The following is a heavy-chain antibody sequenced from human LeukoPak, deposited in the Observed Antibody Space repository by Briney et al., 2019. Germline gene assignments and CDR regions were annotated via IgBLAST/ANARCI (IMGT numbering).Heavy chain of an antibody. Sequence: GGSLRLSCVASAFTFSSYSMNCVRQVPGRGLEWVASISSSSSYIYYADSVEGRFTISRDNAKNSLYLQMNSLRAEDTAVYYCARDHPIAAADDYWGQGTLVTVSS. CDR3: ARDHPIAAADDY. J-gene: IGHJ4*02. CDR1: AFTFSSYS. V-gene: IGHV3-21*01. CDR2: ISSSSSYI. D-gene: IGHD6-13*01.